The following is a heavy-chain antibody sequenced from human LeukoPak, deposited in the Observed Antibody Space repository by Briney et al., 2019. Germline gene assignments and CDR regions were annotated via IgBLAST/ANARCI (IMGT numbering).Heavy chain of an antibody. CDR1: GFTFSSYA. V-gene: IGHV3-23*01. J-gene: IGHJ4*02. CDR3: ARAHPGDYSDFQFDY. D-gene: IGHD4-11*01. CDR2: ISGSGGST. Sequence: GGSLRLSCAASGFTFSSYAMSWVRQAPGKGLEWVSAISGSGGSTYYADSVKGRFTISRDNAKNSLYLQMNSLRAGDTAVYYCARAHPGDYSDFQFDYWGQGTLVTVSS.